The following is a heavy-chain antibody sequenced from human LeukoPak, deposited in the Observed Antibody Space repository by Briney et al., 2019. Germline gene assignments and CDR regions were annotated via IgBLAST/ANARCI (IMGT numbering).Heavy chain of an antibody. D-gene: IGHD2-15*01. CDR2: IIPIFGTA. CDR1: GYTFTNYG. J-gene: IGHJ4*02. CDR3: ASPGYCSGGSCYTRWDY. V-gene: IGHV1-69*13. Sequence: SVKVSCKASGYTFTNYGISWVRQAPGQGLEWMGGIIPIFGTANYAQKFQGRVTITADESTSAAYMELSSLRSEDTAVYYCASPGYCSGGSCYTRWDYWGQGTLVTVSS.